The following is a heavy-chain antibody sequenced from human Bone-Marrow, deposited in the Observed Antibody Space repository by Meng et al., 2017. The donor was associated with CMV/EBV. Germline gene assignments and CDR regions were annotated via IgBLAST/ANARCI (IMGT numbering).Heavy chain of an antibody. CDR3: ASQRGGHSGSYLLRAFDI. Sequence: GGSLRLSCAASGFTFSSYAMSWVRQAPGKGLEWVSVFQSGGSSTYYADSVKGRFTISRDNSKNTLYLQMNSLRAEDTAVYYCASQRGGHSGSYLLRAFDIWGQGTMVTVSS. CDR2: FQSGGSST. D-gene: IGHD1-26*01. CDR1: GFTFSSYA. J-gene: IGHJ3*02. V-gene: IGHV3-23*03.